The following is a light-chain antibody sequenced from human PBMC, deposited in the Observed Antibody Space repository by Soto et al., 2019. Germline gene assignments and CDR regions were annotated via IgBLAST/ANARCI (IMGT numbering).Light chain of an antibody. J-gene: IGLJ2*01. CDR1: NSDVGDYTY. CDR3: ASYTTTTSWA. Sequence: QSVLTQPASVSGSPGQSITISCTGINSDVGDYTYVSWYQHHPGKGPKLMIYDVSNRPSGVSYRFSGSKSGNTASLAISGLQAEDEAVYYCASYTTTTSWAFGGGTQLTVL. V-gene: IGLV2-14*03. CDR2: DVS.